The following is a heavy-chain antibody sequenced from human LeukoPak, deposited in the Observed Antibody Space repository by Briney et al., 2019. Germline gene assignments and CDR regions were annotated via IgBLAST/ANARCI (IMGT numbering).Heavy chain of an antibody. Sequence: PSETLSLTCTVSGGSISSYYWNWIRQPAGTGLEWIGRIYTSGATNYNPSLKSRVTMSVDTSKNQFSLKLSSVTAADTAVYYCAREERATVSGPYYYYYYMDVWGKGTMVTVS. CDR2: IYTSGAT. V-gene: IGHV4-4*07. CDR3: AREERATVSGPYYYYYYMDV. CDR1: GGSISSYY. J-gene: IGHJ6*03. D-gene: IGHD4-11*01.